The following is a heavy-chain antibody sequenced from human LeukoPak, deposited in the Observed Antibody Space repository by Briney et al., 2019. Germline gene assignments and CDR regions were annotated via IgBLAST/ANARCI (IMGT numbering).Heavy chain of an antibody. CDR2: IYYSGST. CDR3: ARGFRGDNFDY. J-gene: IGHJ4*02. CDR1: GGSISSYY. V-gene: IGHV4-59*08. D-gene: IGHD7-27*01. Sequence: SETLSLTCTVSGGSISSYYWSWIRQPPGKGLEWIGYIYYSGSTSYNPSLKSRVTISVDTSKNQFSLKLSSVTAADTAVYFCARGFRGDNFDYWGQGTLVTVSS.